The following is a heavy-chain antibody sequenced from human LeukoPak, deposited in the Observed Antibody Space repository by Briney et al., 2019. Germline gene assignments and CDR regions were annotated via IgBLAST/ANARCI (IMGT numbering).Heavy chain of an antibody. J-gene: IGHJ6*02. CDR3: ARDRGVLRYFDWLLTNYGMDV. CDR2: ISAYNGNT. Sequence: ASVKVSCKASGYTFTSYGISWVRQAPGQGLEWMGWISAYNGNTNYAQKLQGRVTMTTDTSTSTAYMELRSLRSDDTAVYYCARDRGVLRYFDWLLTNYGMDVWGQGTTVTVSS. D-gene: IGHD3-9*01. CDR1: GYTFTSYG. V-gene: IGHV1-18*01.